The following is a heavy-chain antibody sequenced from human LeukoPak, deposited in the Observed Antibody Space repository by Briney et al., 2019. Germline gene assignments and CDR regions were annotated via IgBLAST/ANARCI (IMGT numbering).Heavy chain of an antibody. CDR3: ARSIAAGGLFSL. J-gene: IGHJ3*01. CDR2: MNPNSGNT. CDR1: GYTPTSYD. V-gene: IGHV1-8*01. D-gene: IGHD6-13*01. Sequence: ASVKLSCKASGYTPTSYDISWVRQATGQGREWRGWMNPNSGNTGYAQKFQGRVTMTRNTSINTANMELSSLRSEDTAVYYCARSIAAGGLFSLWGQGTMVTVSS.